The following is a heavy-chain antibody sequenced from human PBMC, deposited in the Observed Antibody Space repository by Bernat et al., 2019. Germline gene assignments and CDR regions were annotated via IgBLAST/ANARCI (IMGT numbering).Heavy chain of an antibody. CDR1: GFTFSSYT. CDR3: ARPPGPGTDY. Sequence: EVQLVESGGGLVKPGGSLRLSCEASGFTFSSYTMNWVRQAPGKGLEWVSSIRKGRGYVYYADSVKGRVTISRNNHKTSLYLQMNSLSAEDTAVYYCARPPGPGTDYWGQGTLVTVSA. V-gene: IGHV3-21*01. J-gene: IGHJ4*02. D-gene: IGHD1-1*01. CDR2: IRKGRGYV.